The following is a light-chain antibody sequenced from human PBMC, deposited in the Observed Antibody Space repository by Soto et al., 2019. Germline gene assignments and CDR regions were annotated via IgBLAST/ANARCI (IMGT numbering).Light chain of an antibody. Sequence: QSALTQPASVSASPGQSITISCTGTSSDVGGYNYVSWYQQRPGKAPKLMIYEVTHRPSGVSNRFSGSKSGNTASLTISWLQAEDEGDYYCSSYTSISTHVFGGGTKVTVL. CDR2: EVT. CDR3: SSYTSISTHV. V-gene: IGLV2-14*01. CDR1: SSDVGGYNY. J-gene: IGLJ2*01.